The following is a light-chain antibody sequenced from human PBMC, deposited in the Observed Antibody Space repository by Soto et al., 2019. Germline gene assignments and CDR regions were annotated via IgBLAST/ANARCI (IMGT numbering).Light chain of an antibody. CDR3: CSYAGSSTYYV. Sequence: QSALTQPASVSGSPGQSIAISCTGTRSDVGAYNYVSWYQQHPGKAPKLMIYEGSKRPSGVSNRFSGSKSGNTASLTISGLQAEDEADYYCCSYAGSSTYYVFGTGTKVTVL. J-gene: IGLJ1*01. CDR2: EGS. V-gene: IGLV2-23*01. CDR1: RSDVGAYNY.